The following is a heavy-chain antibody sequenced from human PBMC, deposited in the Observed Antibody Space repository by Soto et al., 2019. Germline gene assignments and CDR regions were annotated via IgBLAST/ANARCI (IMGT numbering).Heavy chain of an antibody. J-gene: IGHJ4*02. CDR1: GFTFSSYP. CDR2: IWADGSNE. Sequence: GGSLRLSCAASGFTFSSYPMHWVRQSPGKGLEWVAIIWADGSNEYYRDSVKGRFTISRDNSNNTLYLQMKGLRAEDTAIYYCARHVIAVGEDYFDYWGQGTLVTVSS. CDR3: ARHVIAVGEDYFDY. V-gene: IGHV3-33*01. D-gene: IGHD6-19*01.